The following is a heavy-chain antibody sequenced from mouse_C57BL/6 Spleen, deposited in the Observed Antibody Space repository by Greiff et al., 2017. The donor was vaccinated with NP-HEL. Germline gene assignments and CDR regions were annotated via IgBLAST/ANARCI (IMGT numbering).Heavy chain of an antibody. CDR2: IDPSDSDT. J-gene: IGHJ3*01. CDR1: GYTFTSYW. Sequence: QVQLQQPGAELVMPGASVKLSCKASGYTFTSYWMHWVKQRPGQGLEWIGEIDPSDSDTNYNQKFKGKSTLTVDKSSSTAYMQLSSLTSEDSAVYYCARPTGAWFAYWGQGTLVTVSA. CDR3: ARPTGAWFAY. V-gene: IGHV1-69*01. D-gene: IGHD4-1*01.